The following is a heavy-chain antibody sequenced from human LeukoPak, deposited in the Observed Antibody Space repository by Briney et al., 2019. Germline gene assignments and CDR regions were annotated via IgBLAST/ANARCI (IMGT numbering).Heavy chain of an antibody. Sequence: GGSLRLSCAASGFTFSSYSMNWVRQAPGKGLEWVANINLDGSEINYLDSLTGRLTISRDNAKDSLYLQMNGLRAEDTAVYFCVRDRGYSTFDYWGQGTLVTVSS. CDR3: VRDRGYSTFDY. D-gene: IGHD3-22*01. CDR2: INLDGSEI. CDR1: GFTFSSYS. V-gene: IGHV3-7*03. J-gene: IGHJ4*02.